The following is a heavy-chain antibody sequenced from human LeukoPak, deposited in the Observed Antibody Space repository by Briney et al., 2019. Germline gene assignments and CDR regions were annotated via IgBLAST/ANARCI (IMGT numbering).Heavy chain of an antibody. CDR3: ARFNYFDSSDYFSYYYGMDV. J-gene: IGHJ6*02. CDR1: GGSISSGGYS. Sequence: PSETLSLTCAVSGGSISSGGYSWSWIRQPPGKGLEWIGYIDYSGSPNYNPSLKSRLAISVDTSKNQFSLKLSSVSAADTAVYYCARFNYFDSSDYFSYYYGMDVWGQGTTVTVSS. CDR2: IDYSGSP. D-gene: IGHD3-22*01. V-gene: IGHV4-61*08.